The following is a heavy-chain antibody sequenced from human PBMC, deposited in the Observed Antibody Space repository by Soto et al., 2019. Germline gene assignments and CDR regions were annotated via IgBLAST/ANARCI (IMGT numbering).Heavy chain of an antibody. CDR3: AKERGDYEPGWVDS. CDR2: ISGSGGST. Sequence: EVQLLESGGGLVQPGGSLRLSCAASGFTFSSYAMSWVRQAPGKGLEWVSAISGSGGSTYYADSVKGRFTISRDNSKNQLYMQMNSRKPGETALYYCAKERGDYEPGWVDSWGQGPLVTVSS. D-gene: IGHD4-17*01. V-gene: IGHV3-23*01. CDR1: GFTFSSYA. J-gene: IGHJ4*02.